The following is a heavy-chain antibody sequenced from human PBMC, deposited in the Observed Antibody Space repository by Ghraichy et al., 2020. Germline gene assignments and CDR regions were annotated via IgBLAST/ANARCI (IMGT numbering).Heavy chain of an antibody. CDR3: AKAVGSPYTYNDY. V-gene: IGHV3-23*01. J-gene: IGHJ4*02. CDR2: ISGSGGST. Sequence: GESLNISCAASGFTFSNYAMNWVRQAPGKGLEWVSVISGSGGSTYYADSVKGRFTISRDSSKNTLYLQMNSLRAEDTAVYYCAKAVGSPYTYNDYWGQGTLVTVSS. D-gene: IGHD5-24*01. CDR1: GFTFSNYA.